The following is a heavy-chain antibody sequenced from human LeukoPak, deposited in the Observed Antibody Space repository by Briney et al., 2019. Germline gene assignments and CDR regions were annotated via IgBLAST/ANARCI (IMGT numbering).Heavy chain of an antibody. V-gene: IGHV4-59*01. CDR1: GGSISSYY. Sequence: SETLSLTCTVSGGSISSYYWSWIRQPPGKGLEWIGYIYYSGTTNYNPSLKSRVTISVDTSKNQFSLKLRSVTAADTAVYYCARGGWGCFDPWGQGTLVTVSS. D-gene: IGHD3-16*01. CDR3: ARGGWGCFDP. CDR2: IYYSGTT. J-gene: IGHJ5*02.